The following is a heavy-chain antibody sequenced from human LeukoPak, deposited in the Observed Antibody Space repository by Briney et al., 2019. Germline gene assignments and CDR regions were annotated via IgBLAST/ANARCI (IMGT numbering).Heavy chain of an antibody. CDR2: IYTSGST. J-gene: IGHJ4*02. D-gene: IGHD1-1*01. CDR1: GGSISSYY. V-gene: IGHV4-4*07. CDR3: ARLKLVERGVYFDY. Sequence: SETLSLTCTVSGGSISSYYWSWIRQPAGKGLEWLGRIYTSGSTNYNPSLKSRVTMSVDTSKNQFSLKLSSVTAADTAVYYCARLKLVERGVYFDYWGQGTLVTVSS.